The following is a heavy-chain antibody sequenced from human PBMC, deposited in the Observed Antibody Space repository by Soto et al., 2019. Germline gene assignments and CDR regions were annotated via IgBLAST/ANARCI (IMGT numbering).Heavy chain of an antibody. J-gene: IGHJ6*02. D-gene: IGHD6-6*01. V-gene: IGHV1-69*13. CDR2: IIPIFGTA. CDR1: GGTFSSYA. CDR3: ARDESSSSSYYGMDV. Sequence: GASVKVSCKASGGTFSSYAISWVRQAPGQGLGWMGGIIPIFGTANYAQKFQGRVTITADESTSTAYMELSSLRSEDTAVYYCARDESSSSSYYGMDVWVQGTTVTVSS.